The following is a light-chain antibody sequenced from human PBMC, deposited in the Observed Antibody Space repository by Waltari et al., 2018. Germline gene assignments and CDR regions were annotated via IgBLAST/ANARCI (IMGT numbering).Light chain of an antibody. Sequence: QSALTQPASLSGSPGQSITIPCPGTSGDVGFYNYVSWYQQHPGKAPRLIIYDVSERPSGVSNRFSGSKSGNTASLTISGLQAEDEADYYCNSYTGSSSWVFGGGTKLTVL. V-gene: IGLV2-14*03. CDR2: DVS. CDR3: NSYTGSSSWV. J-gene: IGLJ3*02. CDR1: SGDVGFYNY.